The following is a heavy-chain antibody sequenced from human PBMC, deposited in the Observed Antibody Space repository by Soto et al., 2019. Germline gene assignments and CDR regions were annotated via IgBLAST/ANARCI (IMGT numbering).Heavy chain of an antibody. CDR3: ARFNYYGSGSWLYNWFDP. J-gene: IGHJ5*02. CDR1: GGSISSSSYY. CDR2: IYYSGST. V-gene: IGHV4-39*01. Sequence: ASETLSLTCTVSGGSISSSSYYWGWIRQPPGKGLEWIGSIYYSGSTYYNPSLKSRVTISVDTSKNQFSLKLSSVTAADTAVYYCARFNYYGSGSWLYNWFDPWGQGTLVTVSS. D-gene: IGHD3-10*01.